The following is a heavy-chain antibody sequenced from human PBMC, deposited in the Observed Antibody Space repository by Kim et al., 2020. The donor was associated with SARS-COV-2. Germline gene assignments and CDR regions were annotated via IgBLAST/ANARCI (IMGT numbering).Heavy chain of an antibody. CDR1: GFTFSSYG. J-gene: IGHJ6*02. CDR3: VRAGVYGDYFYHGMDV. D-gene: IGHD3-10*01. Sequence: GGSLRLSCAASGFTFSSYGMHWVRQAPGKGLEWVAVIWYDGSNKYYADSVKGRFTISRDNSKNMLYLQMNSLRAEDTAVYYCVRAGVYGDYFYHGMDVWGQWTTVAVS. V-gene: IGHV3-33*01. CDR2: IWYDGSNK.